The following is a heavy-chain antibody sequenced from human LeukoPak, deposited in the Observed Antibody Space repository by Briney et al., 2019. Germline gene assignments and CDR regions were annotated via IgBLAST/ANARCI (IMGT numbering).Heavy chain of an antibody. D-gene: IGHD1-26*01. Sequence: PSETLSFTCTVSGGSISSYYWSWIRQPPGKGLEWIGYIYYSGSTNYNPSLKSRVTISVDTSKNQFSLKLSSVTAADTAVYYCARVSSYSGSYYVYYWGQGTLVTVSS. CDR2: IYYSGST. CDR3: ARVSSYSGSYYVYY. J-gene: IGHJ4*02. CDR1: GGSISSYY. V-gene: IGHV4-59*01.